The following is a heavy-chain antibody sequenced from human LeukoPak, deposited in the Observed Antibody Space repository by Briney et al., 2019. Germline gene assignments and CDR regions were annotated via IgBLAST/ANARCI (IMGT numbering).Heavy chain of an antibody. CDR2: ISTYNDNT. V-gene: IGHV1-18*01. CDR1: GYTFTSYG. J-gene: IGHJ4*02. D-gene: IGHD3-22*01. CDR3: ARVSYYYDSSGPYYFDY. Sequence: ASVKVSCKASGYTFTSYGISWVRQAPGQGLEWMGWISTYNDNTNYAQKRQGRVTMTTDTSTNTASTAYRELRSLRSDDTAVYYCARVSYYYDSSGPYYFDYWGQGTLVTVSS.